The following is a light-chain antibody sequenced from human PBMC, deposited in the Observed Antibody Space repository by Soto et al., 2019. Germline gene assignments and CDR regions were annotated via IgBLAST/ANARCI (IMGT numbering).Light chain of an antibody. Sequence: QSVLTQPPSASGTPGQRVTISCSGSSSNIASNTVNWYQQLPVTAPKLLIYRNNQPPSGFPDRFSGSKSGTSASLDISGLQSEDGDEYYCAAWDDSLNGVVFGGGTKLTVL. CDR2: RNN. CDR3: AAWDDSLNGVV. V-gene: IGLV1-44*01. J-gene: IGLJ2*01. CDR1: SSNIASNT.